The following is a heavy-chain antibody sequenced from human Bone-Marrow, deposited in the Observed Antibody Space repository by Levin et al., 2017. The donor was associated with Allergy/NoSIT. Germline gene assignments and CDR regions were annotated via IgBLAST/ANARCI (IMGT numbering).Heavy chain of an antibody. CDR3: AKRGELRFYFDY. Sequence: GGSLRLSCAASGFTFSSYGMHWVRQAPGKGLEWVAVISYDGSNKYYADSVKGRFTISRDNSKNTLYLQMNSLRAEDTAVYYCAKRGELRFYFDYWGQGTLVTVSS. V-gene: IGHV3-30*18. D-gene: IGHD1-26*01. J-gene: IGHJ4*02. CDR2: ISYDGSNK. CDR1: GFTFSSYG.